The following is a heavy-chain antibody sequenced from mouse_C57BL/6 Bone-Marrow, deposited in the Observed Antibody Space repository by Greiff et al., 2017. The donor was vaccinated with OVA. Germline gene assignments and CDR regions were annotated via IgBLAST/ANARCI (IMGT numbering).Heavy chain of an antibody. CDR1: GFSFNTYA. CDR3: VRGGKIYYDYDGGFDY. Sequence: EVMLVESGGGLVQPKGSLKLSCAASGFSFNTYAMNWVRQAPGKGLEWVARIRSKSNNYATYYADSVKDSFTISRDDSESMLYLQMNNLKTEDTAMYYCVRGGKIYYDYDGGFDYWGQGTTLTVSS. V-gene: IGHV10-1*01. CDR2: IRSKSNNYAT. D-gene: IGHD2-4*01. J-gene: IGHJ2*01.